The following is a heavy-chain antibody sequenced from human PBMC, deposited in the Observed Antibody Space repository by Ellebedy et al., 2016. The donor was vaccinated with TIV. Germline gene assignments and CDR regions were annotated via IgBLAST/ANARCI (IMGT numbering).Heavy chain of an antibody. CDR3: AGEIGGGGSA. Sequence: GGSLRLXXAASGFTFSKFWMHWVRQAPGKGLEWVANINQDATTRYYVDSVKGRFTISRDNAKNSLYLQMNSLRAEDTAVYYCAGEIGGGGSAWGQGTLVTVSS. CDR2: INQDATTR. CDR1: GFTFSKFW. J-gene: IGHJ5*02. V-gene: IGHV3-7*01. D-gene: IGHD2-15*01.